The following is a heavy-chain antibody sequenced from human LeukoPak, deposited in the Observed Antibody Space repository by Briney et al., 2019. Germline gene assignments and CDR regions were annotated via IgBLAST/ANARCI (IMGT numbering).Heavy chain of an antibody. CDR2: MNPNSGNT. CDR1: GYTFTSYD. CDR3: ARGTRYCSSTSCYRGGDYYYYMDV. V-gene: IGHV1-8*03. D-gene: IGHD2-2*02. J-gene: IGHJ6*03. Sequence: GASVKVSCKASGYTFTSYDINWVRQATGQGLEWMGWMNPNSGNTGYAQNFQGRVTITRNTSTITAYMELSSLRSEDTAVYYCARGTRYCSSTSCYRGGDYYYYMDVWGKGTTVTVSS.